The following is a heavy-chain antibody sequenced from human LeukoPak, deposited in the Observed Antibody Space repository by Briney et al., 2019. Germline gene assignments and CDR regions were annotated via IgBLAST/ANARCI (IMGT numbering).Heavy chain of an antibody. CDR1: GFTFNSFV. CDR3: ARDDTEYYDFWSGNYYYYGMDV. V-gene: IGHV3-23*01. D-gene: IGHD3-3*01. CDR2: ISVNGGA. Sequence: GGSLRLSCAASGFTFNSFVMSWVRQAPGKGLEWVSSISVNGGASYAASVKGRFTISRDNSKNTLYLPMNSLKAEDTAVYYCARDDTEYYDFWSGNYYYYGMDVWGQGTTVTVSS. J-gene: IGHJ6*02.